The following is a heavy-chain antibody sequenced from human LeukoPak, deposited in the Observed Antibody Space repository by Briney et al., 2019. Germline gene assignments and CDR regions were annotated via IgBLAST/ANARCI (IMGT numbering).Heavy chain of an antibody. Sequence: ASVKVSCKASGGTFSSYAISWVRQAPGQGLEWMGRIIPILGIANYAQKFQGRVTITADKSTSTAYTELSSLRSEDTAVYYCARERGGGGYNIWASTRYYFDYWGQGTLVTVSS. J-gene: IGHJ4*02. V-gene: IGHV1-69*04. CDR3: ARERGGGGYNIWASTRYYFDY. CDR2: IIPILGIA. D-gene: IGHD5-24*01. CDR1: GGTFSSYA.